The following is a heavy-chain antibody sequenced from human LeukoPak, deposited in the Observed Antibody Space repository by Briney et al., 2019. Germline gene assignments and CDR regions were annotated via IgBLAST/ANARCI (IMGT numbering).Heavy chain of an antibody. CDR3: ARRPGWLNSAWFGP. Sequence: SETLSLTCTVSGGSISSGSYYWTWIRQPAGKGLEWIGHIYTSGSTNYNPSLKSRVTIAMDTSKNHFSLKLSSVTAADTAVYYCARRPGWLNSAWFGPWGQGTLVTVSS. D-gene: IGHD5-12*01. CDR1: GGSISSGSYY. CDR2: IYTSGST. J-gene: IGHJ5*02. V-gene: IGHV4-61*09.